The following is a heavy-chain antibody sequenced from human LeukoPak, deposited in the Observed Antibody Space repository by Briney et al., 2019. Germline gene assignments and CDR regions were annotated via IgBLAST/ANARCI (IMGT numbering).Heavy chain of an antibody. D-gene: IGHD1-14*01. CDR2: ISSSGSGDNT. V-gene: IGHV3-23*01. CDR1: GVTLSTYA. Sequence: GGSLRLSCAASGVTLSTYAMSWARQAPGKGLEWVSGISSSGSGDNTYYADSVKGRFTISRDSSKNTLFLHMNTLRAEDTAVYYCARAPGTHEGADYWGQGTLVTVSS. CDR3: ARAPGTHEGADY. J-gene: IGHJ4*02.